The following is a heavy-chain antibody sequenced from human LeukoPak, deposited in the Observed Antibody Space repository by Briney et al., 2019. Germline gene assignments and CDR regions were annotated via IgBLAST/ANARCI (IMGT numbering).Heavy chain of an antibody. D-gene: IGHD2-15*01. CDR2: IYYSGST. V-gene: IGHV4-31*03. Sequence: SETLSLTCTVSGGSISSGGYYWSWIRQHPGKGLEWIGYIYYSGSTYYNPSLKSRVTISVDTSKNQFSLKLSSVTAADTAVYYCAKNGGSQCYSHLDSWGQGTLVTVSS. CDR3: AKNGGSQCYSHLDS. J-gene: IGHJ4*02. CDR1: GGSISSGGYY.